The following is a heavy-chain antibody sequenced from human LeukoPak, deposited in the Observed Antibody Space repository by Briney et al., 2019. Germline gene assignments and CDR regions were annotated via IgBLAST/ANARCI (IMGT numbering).Heavy chain of an antibody. CDR1: GGSISSYY. CDR3: ARSVVPAAIPWWYFDL. CDR2: IYYSGST. J-gene: IGHJ2*01. V-gene: IGHV4-59*08. D-gene: IGHD2-2*01. Sequence: SETLPLTCAVSGGSISSYYWSWIRQPPGKGLEWIGYIYYSGSTNYNPSLKSRVTISVDTSKNQFSLKLSSVTAADTAVYYCARSVVPAAIPWWYFDLWGRGTLVTVSS.